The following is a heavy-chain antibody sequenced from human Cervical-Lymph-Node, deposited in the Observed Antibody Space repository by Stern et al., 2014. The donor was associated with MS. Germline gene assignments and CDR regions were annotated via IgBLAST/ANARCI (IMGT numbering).Heavy chain of an antibody. CDR1: GGSISSRSYY. J-gene: IGHJ3*02. V-gene: IGHV4-39*01. Sequence: LQLQESGPGLVQPSETLSLTCTVSGGSISSRSYYWGWIRQPPGKGLEWIGSVSFSGSTYFNPSLKSRVTISVDTSNKWFSLKLTSVTAADTAVYYCARPKGRDAFDIWGQGTMVTVSS. D-gene: IGHD3-10*01. CDR2: VSFSGST. CDR3: ARPKGRDAFDI.